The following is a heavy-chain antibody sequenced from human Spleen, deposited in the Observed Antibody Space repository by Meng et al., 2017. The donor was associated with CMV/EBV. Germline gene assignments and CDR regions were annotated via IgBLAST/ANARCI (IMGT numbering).Heavy chain of an antibody. V-gene: IGHV1-2*02. CDR1: GYMFTSYY. J-gene: IGHJ5*01. D-gene: IGHD1-7*01. CDR2: INPNSGDA. CDR3: ARSNCGTINCPPGSWFDS. Sequence: ASVKVSCKASGYMFTSYYMHWVRQAPGLGLEWVGWINPNSGDAIYAQKFQGRVSMTRDTSTSTTYMELSRLRSDDTAVYHCARSNCGTINCPPGSWFDSWGQGTLVTVSS.